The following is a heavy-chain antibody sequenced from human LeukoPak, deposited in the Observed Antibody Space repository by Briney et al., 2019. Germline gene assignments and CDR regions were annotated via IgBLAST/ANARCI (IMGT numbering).Heavy chain of an antibody. V-gene: IGHV4-59*01. CDR1: GGSISSYY. J-gene: IGHJ4*02. CDR2: IYYSGST. D-gene: IGHD1-26*01. Sequence: SETLSLTCTVSGGSISSYYWSWIRQPPGKGLEWIGYIYYSGSTNYNPPLKSRVTISVDTSKNQFSLKLSSVTAADTAVYYCASSYSEVFDYWGQGTLVTVSS. CDR3: ASSYSEVFDY.